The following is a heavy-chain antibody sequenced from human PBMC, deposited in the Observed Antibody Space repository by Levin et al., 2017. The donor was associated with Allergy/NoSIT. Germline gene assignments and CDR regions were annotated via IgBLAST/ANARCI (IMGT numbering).Heavy chain of an antibody. Sequence: GESLKISCAASESTFSNYWMSWVRQAPGKGLEWVANIMRDGSDKYYVDSVKGRFAISRDNAQKSLYLQMNSLRAEDTAVYYCARIYGDTQYRYFDSWGQGTLVTVSS. CDR3: ARIYGDTQYRYFDS. V-gene: IGHV3-7*01. J-gene: IGHJ4*02. CDR2: IMRDGSDK. CDR1: ESTFSNYW. D-gene: IGHD4-17*01.